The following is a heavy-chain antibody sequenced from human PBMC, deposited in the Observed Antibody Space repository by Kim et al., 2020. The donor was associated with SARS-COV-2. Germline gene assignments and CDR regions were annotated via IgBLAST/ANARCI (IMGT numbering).Heavy chain of an antibody. D-gene: IGHD3-10*01. CDR1: GGSISSYS. CDR3: ARGGRVRGVSPFDY. V-gene: IGHV4-59*01. Sequence: SETLSLTCTVSGGSISSYSWSWIRQPPGKGLEWIGYIHYSGSTNYNPSPKSRVTISVDTSKNQFSLKLSSVTAADTAVYYCARGGRVRGVSPFDYWGQGTLVTVSS. CDR2: IHYSGST. J-gene: IGHJ4*02.